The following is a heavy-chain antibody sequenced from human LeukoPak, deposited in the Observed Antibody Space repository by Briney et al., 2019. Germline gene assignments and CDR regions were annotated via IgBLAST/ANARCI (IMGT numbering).Heavy chain of an antibody. V-gene: IGHV3-30-3*01. CDR1: GFTFSSYA. J-gene: IGHJ4*02. CDR2: ISYDGSNK. Sequence: PGGSLRLSCAASGFTFSSYAMHWVRQAPGKGLEWVAVISYDGSNKYYADSVKGRFTISRDNSKNTLYLQMNSLRAEDTAVYYCARGIASATSYYFDYWGQGTLVTVSS. D-gene: IGHD6-13*01. CDR3: ARGIASATSYYFDY.